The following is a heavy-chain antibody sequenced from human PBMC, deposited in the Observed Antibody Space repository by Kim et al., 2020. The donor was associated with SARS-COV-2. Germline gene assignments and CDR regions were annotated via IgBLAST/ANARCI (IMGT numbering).Heavy chain of an antibody. CDR1: GYTFTDLY. CDR3: ARDYITAAGKEDFDY. J-gene: IGHJ4*02. D-gene: IGHD6-13*01. CDR2: IDPRNSWT. Sequence: ASVKVSCKASGYTFTDLYIHWVRQAPGQGLEWIGIIDPRNSWTQYAQRLQGRLTVTRDTSTSTVYMELSSLRSDDTAVYYCARDYITAAGKEDFDYWGQGTLVTISS. V-gene: IGHV1-46*01.